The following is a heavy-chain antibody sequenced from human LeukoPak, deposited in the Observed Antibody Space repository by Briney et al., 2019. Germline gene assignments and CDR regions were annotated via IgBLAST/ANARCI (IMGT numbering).Heavy chain of an antibody. Sequence: GSLRLSCAASGFTFSSYAKSWVRQAPGKGLEWVSAISGSGGSTYYADSVKGRFTISRDNSKNTLYLQMNSLRAEDTAVYYCAKGYYGSGSYSYYFDHWGQGTLVTVSS. J-gene: IGHJ4*02. V-gene: IGHV3-23*01. CDR1: GFTFSSYA. CDR2: ISGSGGST. D-gene: IGHD3-10*01. CDR3: AKGYYGSGSYSYYFDH.